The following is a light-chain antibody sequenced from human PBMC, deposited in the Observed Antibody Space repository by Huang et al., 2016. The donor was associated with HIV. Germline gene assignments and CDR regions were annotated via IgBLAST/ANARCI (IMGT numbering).Light chain of an antibody. CDR3: QQRNNWT. J-gene: IGKJ1*01. V-gene: IGKV3-11*01. Sequence: DIVLTQSPATLSLSPGERATLFCRASQSVRSSLAWYQHKPGQPPRLLIYDASITATGIPARFSGSGSGTDFTLTIGSLEPEDSAVYYCQQRNNWTFGQGTKVEIK. CDR1: QSVRSS. CDR2: DAS.